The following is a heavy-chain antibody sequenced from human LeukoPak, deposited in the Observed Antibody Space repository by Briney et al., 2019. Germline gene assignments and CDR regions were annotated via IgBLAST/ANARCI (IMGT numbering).Heavy chain of an antibody. CDR2: ISYDGSNK. V-gene: IGHV3-30*18. Sequence: GGSLRLSCAASGFTFSSYGMHWVRQAPGKGLEWVAVISYDGSNKYYADSVKGRFTISRDNSKNTLYLQMNSLRAEDTAVYYCAKDRGRYFDWLIDYWGQGTLVTVSS. D-gene: IGHD3-9*01. CDR3: AKDRGRYFDWLIDY. J-gene: IGHJ4*02. CDR1: GFTFSSYG.